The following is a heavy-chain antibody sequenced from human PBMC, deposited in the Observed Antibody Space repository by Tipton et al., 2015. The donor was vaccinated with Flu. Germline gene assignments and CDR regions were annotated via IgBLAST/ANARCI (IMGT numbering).Heavy chain of an antibody. J-gene: IGHJ6*02. CDR3: AKGAGVYCSSTSCYVDV. V-gene: IGHV3-23*01. CDR1: GFTFSSYA. D-gene: IGHD2-2*01. CDR2: ISGSGGST. Sequence: SLRLSCAASGFTFSSYAMSWVRQAPGKGLEWVSAISGSGGSTYYADSVKGRFTISRDNSKNTLYLQMNSLRAEDTAVYYCAKGAGVYCSSTSCYVDVWGQGTTVTVSS.